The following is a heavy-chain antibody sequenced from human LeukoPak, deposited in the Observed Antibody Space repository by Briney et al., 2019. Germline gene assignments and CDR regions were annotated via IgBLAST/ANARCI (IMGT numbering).Heavy chain of an antibody. J-gene: IGHJ4*02. CDR3: AKDRYSSSWPIDPFDY. CDR2: ISGSGGST. CDR1: GFTFSSYA. D-gene: IGHD6-13*01. Sequence: GGSLRLSCAASGFTFSSYAMSWVRQAPGKGLEWVSAISGSGGSTYYADSVKGRFTISRDNSKNTLYLQMNSLRAEDTAVYYCAKDRYSSSWPIDPFDYWGQGTLVTVSS. V-gene: IGHV3-23*01.